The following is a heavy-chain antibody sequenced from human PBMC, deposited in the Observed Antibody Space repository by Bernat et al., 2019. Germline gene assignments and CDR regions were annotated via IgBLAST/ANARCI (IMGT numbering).Heavy chain of an antibody. CDR2: LNQDGSAQ. J-gene: IGHJ4*02. Sequence: EVQLVESGGGLVQPGGSLRLSCAASGFTFSSYWMSWVRQAPGKGLEWVANLNQDGSAQHYVDSVKGRFAISRDNARNSLYLQMNSLRAEDTAVYYCARVIQKGFTGYDHDYCGQGTLVTVSS. D-gene: IGHD5-12*01. CDR1: GFTFSSYW. CDR3: ARVIQKGFTGYDHDY. V-gene: IGHV3-7*04.